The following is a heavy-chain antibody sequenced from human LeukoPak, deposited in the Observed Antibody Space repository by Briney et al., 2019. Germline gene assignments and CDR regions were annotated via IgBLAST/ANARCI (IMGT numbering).Heavy chain of an antibody. CDR1: GGSISSYY. CDR3: ARDSPRLRHIVATIPFDI. V-gene: IGHV4-4*07. CDR2: IYTSGST. J-gene: IGHJ3*02. D-gene: IGHD5-12*01. Sequence: SETLSLTCTVSGGSISSYYWSWIRQPAGKGLEWSGRIYTSGSTNYNPSLKSRVTMLVDTSKNQFSLKLSSVTAADTAVYYCARDSPRLRHIVATIPFDIWGQGTMVTVSS.